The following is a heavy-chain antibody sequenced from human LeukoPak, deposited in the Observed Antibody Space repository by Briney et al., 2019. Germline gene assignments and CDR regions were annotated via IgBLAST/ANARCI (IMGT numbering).Heavy chain of an antibody. CDR3: ARVVTDAFDI. D-gene: IGHD2-21*02. Sequence: PGGSLRLSCAASGFNFADSAMSWVRQAPGKGLEWVSTITNSGGSTYYADSVKGRFTISRDNSKNKLYLQMNSLRAEDTAVYYCARVVTDAFDIWGQGTMVTVSS. V-gene: IGHV3-23*01. CDR1: GFNFADSA. CDR2: ITNSGGST. J-gene: IGHJ3*02.